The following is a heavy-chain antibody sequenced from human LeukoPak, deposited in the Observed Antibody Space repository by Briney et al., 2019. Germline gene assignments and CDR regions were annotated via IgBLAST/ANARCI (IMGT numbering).Heavy chain of an antibody. CDR3: ARVMHRPGADAFDI. J-gene: IGHJ3*02. D-gene: IGHD6-6*01. Sequence: KPSETLSLTCTVSGGSISSYYWSWIRQPPGKGLEWIGYIYYSGSTNYNPSLKSRVTISVDTSKNQFSLKLSSVTAADTAVYYCARVMHRPGADAFDIWGQGTMVTVSS. V-gene: IGHV4-59*01. CDR2: IYYSGST. CDR1: GGSISSYY.